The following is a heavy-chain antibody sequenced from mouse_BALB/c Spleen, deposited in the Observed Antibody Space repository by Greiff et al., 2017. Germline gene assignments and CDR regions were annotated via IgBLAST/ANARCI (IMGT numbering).Heavy chain of an antibody. J-gene: IGHJ1*01. CDR2: IYPGSGNT. V-gene: IGHV1-63*01. CDR1: GYAFTNYW. CDR3: AKGGGSSYWYFDV. Sequence: QVQLQQSGAELVRPGTSVKISCKASGYAFTNYWLGWVKQRPGHGLEWIGDIYPGSGNTYYNEKFKGKATLTADKSSSTAYMQLSSLTSEDSAVYFCAKGGGSSYWYFDVWGAGTTVTVSS. D-gene: IGHD1-1*01.